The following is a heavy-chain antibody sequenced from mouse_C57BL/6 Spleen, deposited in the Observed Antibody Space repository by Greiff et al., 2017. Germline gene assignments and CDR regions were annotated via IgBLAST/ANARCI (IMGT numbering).Heavy chain of an antibody. CDR3: ASQLGLGAY. CDR2: IHPNSGST. CDR1: GYTFTSYW. J-gene: IGHJ3*01. D-gene: IGHD3-1*01. Sequence: QVQLQQPGAELVKPGASVKLSCKASGYTFTSYWMHWVKQRPGQGLEWIGMIHPNSGSTNYNEKFKSKATLTVDKSSSTAYMQLSSLTSEDAAVYYCASQLGLGAYWGQGTLVTVSA. V-gene: IGHV1-64*01.